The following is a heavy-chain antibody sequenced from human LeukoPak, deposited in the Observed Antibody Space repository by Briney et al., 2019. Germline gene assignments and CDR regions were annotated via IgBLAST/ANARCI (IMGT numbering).Heavy chain of an antibody. Sequence: ASVKVSCKGSEYTFTDYYMHWVRQAPGQGLEWMGRINPSSGGTNYAQKFQGRVTMTRDTSISTAYMELSGLRSDDTAVYYCERGLGVVRDYDYWGQGTVVTVSS. V-gene: IGHV1-2*06. CDR2: INPSSGGT. CDR1: EYTFTDYY. J-gene: IGHJ4*02. CDR3: ERGLGVVRDYDY. D-gene: IGHD3-3*01.